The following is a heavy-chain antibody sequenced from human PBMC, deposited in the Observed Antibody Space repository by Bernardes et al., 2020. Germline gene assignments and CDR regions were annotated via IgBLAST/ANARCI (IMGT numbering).Heavy chain of an antibody. CDR2: IYSGGST. CDR1: GFTVSSNY. CDR3: ARDPYCSSTSCYPPYFDY. V-gene: IGHV3-53*01. J-gene: IGHJ4*02. Sequence: GGSLRLSCAASGFTVSSNYMSWVRQAPGKGLEWVSVIYSGGSTYYADSVKGRFTISRDNAKNSLYLQMNSLRAEDTAVYYCARDPYCSSTSCYPPYFDYWGQGTLVTVSS. D-gene: IGHD2-2*01.